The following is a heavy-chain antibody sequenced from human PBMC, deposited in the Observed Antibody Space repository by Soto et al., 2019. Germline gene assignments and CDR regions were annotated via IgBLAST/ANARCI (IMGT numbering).Heavy chain of an antibody. J-gene: IGHJ6*02. CDR1: GGSFSGYY. CDR2: INHSGRT. Sequence: QVQLQQWGAGLLKPSETLSLTCAVYGGSFSGYYWSWIRQPPGKGLEWIGEINHSGRTNYNPSLKSRVTIAVDTSKNQFSLKLSSVTAADTAVYYCARVTINGMDVWGQGNTVTVSS. V-gene: IGHV4-34*01. CDR3: ARVTINGMDV.